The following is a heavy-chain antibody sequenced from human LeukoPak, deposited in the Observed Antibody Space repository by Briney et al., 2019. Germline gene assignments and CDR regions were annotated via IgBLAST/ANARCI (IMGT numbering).Heavy chain of an antibody. CDR1: GFNFDDYA. J-gene: IGHJ4*02. Sequence: GGSLRLSCAASGFNFDDYAMNWVRQAPGKGLEWVSGINWNGGSTGYAGSVKGRFTISRDNAKNSLYLQMNSLRAEDTAFYYCARVAVGATIDYWGQGTLVTVSS. CDR3: ARVAVGATIDY. D-gene: IGHD1-26*01. CDR2: INWNGGST. V-gene: IGHV3-20*04.